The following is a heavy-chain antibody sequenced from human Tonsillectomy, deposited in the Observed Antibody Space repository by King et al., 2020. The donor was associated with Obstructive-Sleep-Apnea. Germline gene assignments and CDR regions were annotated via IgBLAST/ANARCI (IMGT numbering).Heavy chain of an antibody. CDR1: GFTVRRYW. CDR2: ITSDGSST. V-gene: IGHV3-74*01. CDR3: ARELYGDYGVDY. D-gene: IGHD4-17*01. Sequence: VQLVESGGGLVQPGGSLRLSCAASGFTVRRYWRNWVRQAPGKGLVWVSGITSDGSSTSYADSVKGRFTISRDNAKNTLDMQMNSLRAEDTAVYYCARELYGDYGVDYWGQGTLVTVSS. J-gene: IGHJ4*02.